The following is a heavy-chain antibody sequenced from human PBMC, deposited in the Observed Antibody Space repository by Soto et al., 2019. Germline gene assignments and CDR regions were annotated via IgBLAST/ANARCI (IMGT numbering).Heavy chain of an antibody. CDR1: GGSISSRSYY. D-gene: IGHD6-13*01. Sequence: SETLSLTCTVSGGSISSRSYYWGWIRQPPGKGLEWIGSIYYSGSTYYNPSLKSRVTITVDTSKNQFSLKLSSVNAADTAVYYCARGGSIAAAGRGWFDPWGQGTLVTVSS. V-gene: IGHV4-39*07. CDR3: ARGGSIAAAGRGWFDP. J-gene: IGHJ5*02. CDR2: IYYSGST.